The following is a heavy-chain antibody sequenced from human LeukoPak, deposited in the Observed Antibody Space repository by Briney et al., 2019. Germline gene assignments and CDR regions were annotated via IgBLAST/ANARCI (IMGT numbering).Heavy chain of an antibody. J-gene: IGHJ4*02. D-gene: IGHD3-10*01. CDR2: IYYSGST. CDR3: ARGGYGSGSYYAFDY. V-gene: IGHV4-30-4*01. Sequence: SETLSLTCTVSGGSISSGDYYWSWIRQPPGKGLEWIGYIYYSGSTYYNPSLKSRVTISVDTSKNQFSLKLSSVTAADTAVYYCARGGYGSGSYYAFDYWGQGTLVTVSS. CDR1: GGSISSGDYY.